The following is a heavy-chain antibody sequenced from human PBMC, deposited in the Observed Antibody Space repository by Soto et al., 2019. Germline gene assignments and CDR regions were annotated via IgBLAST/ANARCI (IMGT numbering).Heavy chain of an antibody. CDR2: IIPIFGTA. Sequence: EASVKVSCKASGGTFSSYAISWVRQAPGQGLEWMGGIIPIFGTANYAQKFQGRVTITADESTSTAYMELSSLRSEDTAVYYCARSSSDVSYYYYYGMDVWGQGTTVTV. J-gene: IGHJ6*02. CDR1: GGTFSSYA. D-gene: IGHD3-10*01. V-gene: IGHV1-69*13. CDR3: ARSSSDVSYYYYYGMDV.